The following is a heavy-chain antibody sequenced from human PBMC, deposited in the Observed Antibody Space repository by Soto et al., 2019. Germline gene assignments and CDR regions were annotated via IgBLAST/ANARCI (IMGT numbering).Heavy chain of an antibody. CDR2: ISSSSSYI. CDR3: AGAPPPVGGQQVVMGEGRYYYYYYMDV. V-gene: IGHV3-21*01. D-gene: IGHD6-13*01. J-gene: IGHJ6*03. CDR1: GFTFSSYS. Sequence: GGSLRLSCAASGFTFSSYSMNWVRQAPGKGLEWVSSISSSSSYIYYADSVKGRFTISRDNAKNSLYLQMNSLRAEDTGVEYCAGAPPPVGGQQVVMGEGRYYYYYYMDVWGKGTTVTVSS.